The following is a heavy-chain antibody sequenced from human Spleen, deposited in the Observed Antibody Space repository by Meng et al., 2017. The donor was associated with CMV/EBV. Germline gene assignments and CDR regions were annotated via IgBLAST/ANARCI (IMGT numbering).Heavy chain of an antibody. CDR1: GFTFSNSW. Sequence: LSCAASGFTFSNSWMSWVRQAPGEGLEWVATIKEDGSEKYYVDSVKGRCTISRDNANSPLYLRMTGLKIEDTAVYFCVRGGRSPWIYWGHGTLVTVSS. V-gene: IGHV3-7*01. CDR2: IKEDGSEK. CDR3: VRGGRSPWIY. J-gene: IGHJ4*01. D-gene: IGHD2-2*03.